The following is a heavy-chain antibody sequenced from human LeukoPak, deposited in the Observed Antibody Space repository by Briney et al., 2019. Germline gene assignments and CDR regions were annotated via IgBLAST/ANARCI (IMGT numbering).Heavy chain of an antibody. Sequence: GGSLRLSCAASGFTFSSYAMSWVRQAPGKGLEWVSAISGSGGSTYYADSVKGRFTISRDNSKNTLYLQMNSLRAEDTAVYYCAKDRVVVVVAAALFDSWGQGTLVTVSS. D-gene: IGHD2-15*01. CDR1: GFTFSSYA. CDR3: AKDRVVVVVAAALFDS. V-gene: IGHV3-23*01. CDR2: ISGSGGST. J-gene: IGHJ4*02.